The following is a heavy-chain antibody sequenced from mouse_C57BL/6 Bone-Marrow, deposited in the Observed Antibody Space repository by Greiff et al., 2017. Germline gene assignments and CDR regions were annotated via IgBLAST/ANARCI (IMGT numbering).Heavy chain of an antibody. CDR1: GFNIKDDY. CDR3: TRIPITTVVPGYFDV. J-gene: IGHJ1*03. CDR2: IDPENGDT. V-gene: IGHV14-4*01. Sequence: EVNVVESGAELVRPGASVKLSCTASGFNIKDDYMHWVKQRPEQGLEWIGWIDPENGDTEYASKFQGKATITADTSSNTAYLQLSSLTSEDTAVYYCTRIPITTVVPGYFDVWGTGTTVTVSS. D-gene: IGHD1-1*01.